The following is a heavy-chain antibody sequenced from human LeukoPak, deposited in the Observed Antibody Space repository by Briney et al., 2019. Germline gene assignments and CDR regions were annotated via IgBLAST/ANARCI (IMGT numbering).Heavy chain of an antibody. CDR3: ARDAGALDI. V-gene: IGHV1-2*06. CDR1: GYTITGYY. Sequence: ASVKVSCKASGYTITGYYMHWVRQAPGQGLEWMGRINPNSGGTNHAQKFQGRVTMARDTSITTAYMELSRLRSDDTAVYYCARDAGALDIWGQGTMVTVSS. CDR2: INPNSGGT. J-gene: IGHJ3*02.